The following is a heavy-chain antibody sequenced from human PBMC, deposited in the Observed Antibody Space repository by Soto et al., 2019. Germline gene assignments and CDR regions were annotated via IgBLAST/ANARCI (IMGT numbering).Heavy chain of an antibody. J-gene: IGHJ5*02. D-gene: IGHD1-1*01. Sequence: SETLSLTCTVSGASISGYYRSWIRKSAGKGLEWIGRIYATGTTDYNPSLKSRVMMSVDTSKKQFSLRLRSVTAADTAVYYCVRDGTKTLRDWFDPWGQGISVTVSS. CDR3: VRDGTKTLRDWFDP. CDR1: GASISGYY. V-gene: IGHV4-4*07. CDR2: IYATGTT.